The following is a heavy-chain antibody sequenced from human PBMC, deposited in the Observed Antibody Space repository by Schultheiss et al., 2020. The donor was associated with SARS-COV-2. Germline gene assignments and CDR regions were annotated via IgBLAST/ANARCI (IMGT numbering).Heavy chain of an antibody. J-gene: IGHJ6*02. Sequence: LRLSCTVSGGSISSGGYYWSWIRQHPGKGLEWIGYIYYSGSTNYNPSLKSRVTISVDTSKNQFSLKLSSVTAADTAVYYCARTPCSSASCYRRHYYGMDVWGQGTTVTVSS. D-gene: IGHD2-2*01. CDR2: IYYSGST. CDR1: GGSISSGGYY. CDR3: ARTPCSSASCYRRHYYGMDV. V-gene: IGHV4-31*03.